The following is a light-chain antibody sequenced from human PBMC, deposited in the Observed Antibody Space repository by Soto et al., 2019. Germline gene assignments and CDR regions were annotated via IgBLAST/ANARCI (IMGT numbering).Light chain of an antibody. Sequence: SYELTQPPSVNVAPGQTARITCARSNIGSKSVHWYQQKPGQAPVLVVYDDSDRPSGIPERFSGYNSGNTATLTITRVEAGDAADYYCQVWESSSDHYVFGTGTKVTVL. V-gene: IGLV3-21*02. CDR1: NIGSKS. J-gene: IGLJ1*01. CDR3: QVWESSSDHYV. CDR2: DDS.